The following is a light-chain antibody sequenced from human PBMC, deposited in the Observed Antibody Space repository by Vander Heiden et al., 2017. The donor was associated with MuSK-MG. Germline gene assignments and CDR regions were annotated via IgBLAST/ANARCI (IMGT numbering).Light chain of an antibody. Sequence: QSALSQPASVSGSPGQSITISCTGTSSDVGGYNYVSWYQQHPGKVPKLMIYEVSNRPSGVSNRFSGLQAEDEADYYCSSYTTSTTVLFGGGTKLTVL. CDR3: SSYTTSTTVL. V-gene: IGLV2-14*01. J-gene: IGLJ3*02. CDR1: SSDVGGYNY. CDR2: EVS.